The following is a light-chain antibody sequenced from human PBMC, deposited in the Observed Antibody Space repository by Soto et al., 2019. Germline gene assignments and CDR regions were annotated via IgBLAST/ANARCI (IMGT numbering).Light chain of an antibody. J-gene: IGKJ1*01. CDR2: GAS. CDR3: LQYGSSVWT. Sequence: VLTQSPGTLSLSPGERATLSCRASQRLSSNYLAWFQQKPGQAPRLLIYGASSRATGIPDRFSGSGSGTDFTLTIPRLEPEDFAVYYCLQYGSSVWTFGQGTKVAIK. CDR1: QRLSSNY. V-gene: IGKV3-20*01.